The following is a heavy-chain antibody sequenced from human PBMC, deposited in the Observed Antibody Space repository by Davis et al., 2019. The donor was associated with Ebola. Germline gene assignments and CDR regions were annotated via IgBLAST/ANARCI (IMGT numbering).Heavy chain of an antibody. CDR2: TYYNSKWYN. V-gene: IGHV6-1*01. Sequence: PSETLSLTCAISGNSVSTNSAACNWIRQSPSRGLEWLGRTYYNSKWYNDYALSVKSRITINPDTSQNQVSLQLSSVTPEDTAVYYCARGWLRGYLDSWGQGILVTVSS. CDR1: GNSVSTNSAA. CDR3: ARGWLRGYLDS. D-gene: IGHD5-12*01. J-gene: IGHJ4*02.